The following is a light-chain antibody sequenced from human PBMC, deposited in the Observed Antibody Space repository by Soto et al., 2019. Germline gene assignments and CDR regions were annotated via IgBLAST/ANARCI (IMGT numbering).Light chain of an antibody. Sequence: QCALTQPAPEAGSPGQSITISCTGSNTDFGDYNYVFWYLHLPYKTPQLIIYEFFNRPSGVSPRFSGSKSANTASLTISGLQAEDEGDYYCCSYTTTTAFYVCGTGSKVTVL. J-gene: IGLJ1*01. CDR1: NTDFGDYNY. V-gene: IGLV2-14*01. CDR2: EFF. CDR3: CSYTTTTAFYV.